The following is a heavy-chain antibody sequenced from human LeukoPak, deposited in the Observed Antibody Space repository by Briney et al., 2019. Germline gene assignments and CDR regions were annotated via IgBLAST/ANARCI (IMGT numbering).Heavy chain of an antibody. CDR3: AREVMAKRRAFDI. J-gene: IGHJ3*02. CDR1: GFXASSNY. CDR2: IYSDDRT. V-gene: IGHV3-53*04. Sequence: GGSLRLSCAVSGFXASSNYISWVRQAPGKGREWVSVIYSDDRTYYADSVKGRFSISRHTSKKTLYLQMNSLRAEDTAVYYCAREVMAKRRAFDIWGQGTVVTVSS. D-gene: IGHD2-8*01.